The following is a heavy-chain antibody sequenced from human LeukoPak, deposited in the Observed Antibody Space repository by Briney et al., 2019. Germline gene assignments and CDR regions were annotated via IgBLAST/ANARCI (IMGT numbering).Heavy chain of an antibody. CDR2: IYSGGST. D-gene: IGHD3-10*01. Sequence: GGSLRLSCAASGFTVSSNYMSWVRQAPGKGLEWVSVIYSGGSTYYADSAKGRFTISRDNSKNTLYLQMNSLRAEDTAVYYCARDLMVRGVFDYWGQGTLVTVSS. V-gene: IGHV3-53*01. J-gene: IGHJ4*02. CDR3: ARDLMVRGVFDY. CDR1: GFTVSSNY.